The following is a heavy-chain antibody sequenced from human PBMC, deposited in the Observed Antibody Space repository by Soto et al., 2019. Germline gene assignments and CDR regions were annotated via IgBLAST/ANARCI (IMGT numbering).Heavy chain of an antibody. D-gene: IGHD3-22*01. V-gene: IGHV3-53*01. CDR3: VRGGSGYNS. CDR1: GFTVNSVA. CDR2: ISTGGST. J-gene: IGHJ4*02. Sequence: GGSLRLSCGASGFTVNSVAMHWVRQAPGKGLEWVSLISTGGSTHYADSVKGRFAISRDNSKNTVYLQMNSLGAEDTAVYYCVRGGSGYNSWGQGTRGTAPQ.